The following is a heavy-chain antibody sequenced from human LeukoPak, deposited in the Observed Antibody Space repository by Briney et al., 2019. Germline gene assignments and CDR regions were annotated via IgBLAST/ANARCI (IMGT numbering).Heavy chain of an antibody. CDR3: AKDGNWARFED. CDR2: LRSDGSHK. Sequence: GGSLRLSCAASGFTFSNYAMSWVRQAPGKGLEWVAFLRSDGSHKCYADSVKGRFTISRDNSKNMVWLQINSPTAEDTATYYCAKDGNWARFEDWGQGTLVTVSS. J-gene: IGHJ4*02. D-gene: IGHD7-27*01. CDR1: GFTFSNYA. V-gene: IGHV3-30*02.